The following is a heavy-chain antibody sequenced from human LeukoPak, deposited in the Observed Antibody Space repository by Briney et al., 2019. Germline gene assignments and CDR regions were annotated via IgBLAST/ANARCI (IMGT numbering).Heavy chain of an antibody. CDR2: INPDGSQK. CDR3: AKLLGTATTYDS. CDR1: GVTFSGNW. J-gene: IGHJ4*02. V-gene: IGHV3-7*01. D-gene: IGHD5-24*01. Sequence: GGSLTLSCEASGVTFSGNWMSWVCQAPGKGLEWVASINPDGSQKLYVDSVKGRFTISRDDTKSSLYLQMNSLGAEDTAMYYCAKLLGTATTYDSWGQGTRVTVSS.